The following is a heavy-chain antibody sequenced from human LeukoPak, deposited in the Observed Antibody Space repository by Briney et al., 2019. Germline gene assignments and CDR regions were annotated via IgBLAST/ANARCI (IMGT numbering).Heavy chain of an antibody. Sequence: RASVKVSCKSSGGTFSSYAISWVRQAPGQGLEWMGGIIPIFGTANYAQKFQGRVTITADESTSTAYMELSSLRAEDTAVYYCARDQGQRGYYGSGSYYYYYMDVWGKGTTVTISS. D-gene: IGHD3-10*01. J-gene: IGHJ6*03. V-gene: IGHV1-69*13. CDR1: GGTFSSYA. CDR3: ARDQGQRGYYGSGSYYYYYMDV. CDR2: IIPIFGTA.